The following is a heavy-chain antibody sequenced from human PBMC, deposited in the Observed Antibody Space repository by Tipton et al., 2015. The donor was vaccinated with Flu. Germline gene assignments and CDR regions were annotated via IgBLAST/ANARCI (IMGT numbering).Heavy chain of an antibody. CDR1: GFTFSWSW. D-gene: IGHD2-2*01. Sequence: SLRLSCEASGFTFSWSWMNWVRQVPGKGLEWVANINGDGSNGYYGDSVKGRVTISRDNAKNSLYLQMNSLRAEDTAVYYCARFDCSSTNCFGVSSWFDPWGQGTLVTVSS. CDR3: ARFDCSSTNCFGVSSWFDP. V-gene: IGHV3-7*01. J-gene: IGHJ5*02. CDR2: INGDGSNG.